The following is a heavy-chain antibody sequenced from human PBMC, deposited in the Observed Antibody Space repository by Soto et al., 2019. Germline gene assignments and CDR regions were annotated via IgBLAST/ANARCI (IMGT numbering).Heavy chain of an antibody. D-gene: IGHD1-26*01. V-gene: IGHV4-59*01. Sequence: QVQLQESGPGLVKPSETLSLTCTVSGGSISTYYWSWIRQPPGKGLEWIGYIYYSGTTNYNPSLKSRVTISVDTSKNQFSLKLSSVPAADTAVYYCARGKYSGSYYDWFDPWGQGTLVTVSS. CDR1: GGSISTYY. J-gene: IGHJ5*02. CDR3: ARGKYSGSYYDWFDP. CDR2: IYYSGTT.